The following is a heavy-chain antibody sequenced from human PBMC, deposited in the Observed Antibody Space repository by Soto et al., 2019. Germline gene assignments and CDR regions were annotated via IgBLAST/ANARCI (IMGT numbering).Heavy chain of an antibody. D-gene: IGHD3-22*01. Sequence: ASVKVSCKASGYTFTSYYMHWVRQAPGQGLEWMGIINPSGGSTSYAQKFQGRVTMTRDTSTSTVYMELSSLRSEDTAVYYCGRGLETMIVVVVYPQPENFDNWAQEPLFTFSS. J-gene: IGHJ4*02. CDR1: GYTFTSYY. CDR2: INPSGGST. CDR3: GRGLETMIVVVVYPQPENFDN. V-gene: IGHV1-46*01.